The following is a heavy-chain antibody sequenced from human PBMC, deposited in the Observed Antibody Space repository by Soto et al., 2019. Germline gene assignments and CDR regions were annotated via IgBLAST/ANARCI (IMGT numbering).Heavy chain of an antibody. J-gene: IGHJ6*02. Sequence: QVQLVQSGAEVKKPGSSVKVSCKASGGTFSRYGISWVRQAPGQGLEWMGGIIPIFGTANYAQKFQGRVTITADESTSTADMELSSLRSEDTAVYYCARGGEVSYYYGMDVWGQGTTVTVSS. D-gene: IGHD3-16*01. CDR1: GGTFSRYG. CDR2: IIPIFGTA. V-gene: IGHV1-69*12. CDR3: ARGGEVSYYYGMDV.